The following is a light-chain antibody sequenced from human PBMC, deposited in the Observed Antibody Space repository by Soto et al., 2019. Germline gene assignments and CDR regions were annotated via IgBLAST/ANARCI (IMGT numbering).Light chain of an antibody. Sequence: QSALTQPASVSGSPGQSITISCTGTSSDVGSYNLVSWYQQHTGKAPKLMIYDDTKRPSGVSNRFSGSKSGNTASLTISGRQAEDEADYYCCSYAGSSTLVVGGGTKVTVL. CDR1: SSDVGSYNL. V-gene: IGLV2-23*01. J-gene: IGLJ2*01. CDR3: CSYAGSSTLV. CDR2: DDT.